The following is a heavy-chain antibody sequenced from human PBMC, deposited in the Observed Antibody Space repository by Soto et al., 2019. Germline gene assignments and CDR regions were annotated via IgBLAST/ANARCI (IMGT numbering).Heavy chain of an antibody. D-gene: IGHD5-18*01. Sequence: PSETLCVTCTVAGGSISAYDWSWIRQSPGKGLEWIGYIYYSGSTNYNPSLKSRVTISVDTSKNQFSLDLSSVTAADTAVYYCARRPAKYGYTYGYDYWGQGTLVTVSS. CDR1: GGSISAYD. CDR2: IYYSGST. J-gene: IGHJ4*02. CDR3: ARRPAKYGYTYGYDY. V-gene: IGHV4-59*01.